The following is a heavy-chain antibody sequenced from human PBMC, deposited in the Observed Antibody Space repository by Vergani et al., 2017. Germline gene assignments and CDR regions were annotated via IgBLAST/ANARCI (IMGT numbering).Heavy chain of an antibody. CDR2: IYSTGST. V-gene: IGHV4-31*03. D-gene: IGHD3-22*01. J-gene: IGHJ4*02. CDR3: ARMGAYDEGDALRIGYFDS. Sequence: QVQLQESGPGLVKPSQTLSLTCSVSGDSISSGVYYWNWIRQHPGKGLEWIGYIYSTGSTHHNPSLRRRINMSVDTSKTQFSLKLNSVTAADTAMYYCARMGAYDEGDALRIGYFDSWGPGILVTVSS. CDR1: GDSISSGVYY.